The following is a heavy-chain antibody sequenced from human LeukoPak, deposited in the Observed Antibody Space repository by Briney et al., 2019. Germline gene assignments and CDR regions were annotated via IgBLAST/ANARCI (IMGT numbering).Heavy chain of an antibody. CDR3: ARDDGERYCSGGSCHTGVDY. D-gene: IGHD2-15*01. J-gene: IGHJ4*02. V-gene: IGHV1-18*01. Sequence: ASVRVSCKASGYTFTSYGISWVRQAPGQGLEWMGWISAYNGNTNYAQKLQGRVTMTTDTSTSTAYMELRSLRSDDTAVYYCARDDGERYCSGGSCHTGVDYWGQGTLVTVSS. CDR2: ISAYNGNT. CDR1: GYTFTSYG.